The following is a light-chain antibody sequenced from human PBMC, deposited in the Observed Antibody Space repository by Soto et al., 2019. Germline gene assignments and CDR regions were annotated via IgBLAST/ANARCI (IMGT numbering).Light chain of an antibody. CDR1: QNALYSTNNKNF. CDR2: TTS. V-gene: IGKV4-1*01. CDR3: QQTYSPLRT. Sequence: DIVVTQSPDSLAVSLGERATINCKSSQNALYSTNNKNFVAWYQQKPGKAPRLLIYTTSNLQSGVPSRFSGTRSGTDFTLIISDLQAEDFATYYCQQTYSPLRTFGQGTKVDIK. J-gene: IGKJ1*01.